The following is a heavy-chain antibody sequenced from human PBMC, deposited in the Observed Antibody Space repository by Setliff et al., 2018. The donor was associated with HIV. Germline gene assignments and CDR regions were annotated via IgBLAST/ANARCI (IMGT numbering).Heavy chain of an antibody. CDR2: IITIFGKG. CDR1: GGTFSSYA. CDR3: ARSGTHLEESRGSSGWVSAAFDI. V-gene: IGHV1-69*13. J-gene: IGHJ3*02. D-gene: IGHD6-19*01. Sequence: SVKVSCKASGGTFSSYAINWVRQAPGQGLEWMGGIITIFGKGNYAQKFQGRVTITADESTRTGYMELSSLRSEDTAVYYCARSGTHLEESRGSSGWVSAAFDIWGQGTMVTVSS.